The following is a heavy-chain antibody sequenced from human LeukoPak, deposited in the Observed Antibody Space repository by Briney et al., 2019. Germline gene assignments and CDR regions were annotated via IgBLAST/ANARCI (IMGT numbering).Heavy chain of an antibody. Sequence: SVKVSCKASGGTFSSYAISWVRQAPGQGLEWMGRIIPIFGTAHYAQKFQGRVTVTTDESTSTAYMELSSLRSEGTAVYYCARYDEDGPFDYWGQGTLVTVSS. CDR2: IIPIFGTA. CDR1: GGTFSSYA. J-gene: IGHJ4*02. D-gene: IGHD1-1*01. CDR3: ARYDEDGPFDY. V-gene: IGHV1-69*05.